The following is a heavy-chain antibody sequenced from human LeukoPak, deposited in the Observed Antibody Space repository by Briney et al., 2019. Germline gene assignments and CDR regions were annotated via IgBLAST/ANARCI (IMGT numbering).Heavy chain of an antibody. CDR1: GVTVISNY. J-gene: IGHJ6*04. V-gene: IGHV3-53*01. CDR3: ARDRGFGELDV. D-gene: IGHD3-10*01. CDR2: IYWTGKT. Sequence: PGGSLRLSCAASGVTVISNYIRWVRQAPGKGLEWVSLIYWTGKTYYPDSVKGRFTIMGDNSKNSVYLQMNSLRAEDTAVYYCARDRGFGELDVWGKGTTVIVSS.